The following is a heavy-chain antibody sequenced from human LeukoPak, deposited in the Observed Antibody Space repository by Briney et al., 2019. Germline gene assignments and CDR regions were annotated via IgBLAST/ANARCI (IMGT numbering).Heavy chain of an antibody. CDR3: ARFAAGGSYYYYMDV. CDR1: GFTFSSYW. Sequence: GGSLRLSCAASGFTFSSYWMYWVRQAPGKGLVWVARISSDGNSTTYADSVKGRFTISRDNAKNTLYLQMNSLRADDTAVYYCARFAAGGSYYYYMDVWGKGTTVTVSS. CDR2: ISSDGNST. D-gene: IGHD6-25*01. V-gene: IGHV3-74*01. J-gene: IGHJ6*03.